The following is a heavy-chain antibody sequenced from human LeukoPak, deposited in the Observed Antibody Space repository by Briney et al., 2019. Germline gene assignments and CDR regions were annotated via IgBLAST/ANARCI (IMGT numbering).Heavy chain of an antibody. Sequence: PSETLSLTCTVSGDSISNYYWSWIRQPPGKGLEWIGYIRYSGSADYNPSLRSRVTTSIDTSKNQFFLKLSSVTAADTAVYYCASHTYSFDSSGPLGWGQGTLVTVAS. CDR2: IRYSGSA. V-gene: IGHV4-59*08. CDR3: ASHTYSFDSSGPLG. J-gene: IGHJ4*02. D-gene: IGHD3-22*01. CDR1: GDSISNYY.